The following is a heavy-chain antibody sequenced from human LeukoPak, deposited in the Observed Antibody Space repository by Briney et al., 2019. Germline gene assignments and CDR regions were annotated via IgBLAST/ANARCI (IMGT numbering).Heavy chain of an antibody. J-gene: IGHJ4*02. V-gene: IGHV3-23*01. Sequence: PGGSLRLSCAASGFTFNSYPMSWVRQAPGKGLEWISALSASGGNTYYADSVKGRFTVSRDNLKTTLYLQMNSLRAEDTALYYCARGGDYGVKVDYWGQGTLVTVSS. CDR3: ARGGDYGVKVDY. CDR1: GFTFNSYP. CDR2: LSASGGNT. D-gene: IGHD4-17*01.